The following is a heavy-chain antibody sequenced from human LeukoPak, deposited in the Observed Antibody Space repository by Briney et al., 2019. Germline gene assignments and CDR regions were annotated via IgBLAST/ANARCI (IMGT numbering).Heavy chain of an antibody. CDR3: AREGQLPSGNFDY. V-gene: IGHV3-30-3*01. D-gene: IGHD2-2*01. Sequence: GGSLRLSCAASGFTFSSYAMHWVRQAPGKGLEWVAVISYDGSNKYYADSVKGRFTISRDNSKNTLYLQMNSLRAEDTAVYYCAREGQLPSGNFDYWGQGTLVTVSS. J-gene: IGHJ4*02. CDR1: GFTFSSYA. CDR2: ISYDGSNK.